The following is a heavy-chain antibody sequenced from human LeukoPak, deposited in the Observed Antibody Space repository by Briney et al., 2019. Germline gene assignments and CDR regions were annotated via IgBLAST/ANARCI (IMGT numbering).Heavy chain of an antibody. V-gene: IGHV5-51*01. Sequence: GESLKISCKGSGYSFTSYWIGWVRQMPGKGLEWMGIIYPGDSDTRYSPSFQGQVTISADKSISTAYLQWSSLKASDTAMYYCARQELWFGELLYYFDYWGQGTLVTVSS. D-gene: IGHD3-10*01. CDR2: IYPGDSDT. CDR1: GYSFTSYW. J-gene: IGHJ4*02. CDR3: ARQELWFGELLYYFDY.